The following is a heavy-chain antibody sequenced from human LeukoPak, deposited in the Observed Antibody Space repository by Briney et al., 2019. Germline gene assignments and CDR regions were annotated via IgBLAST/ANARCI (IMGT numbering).Heavy chain of an antibody. CDR3: AKKIAAAWFDP. D-gene: IGHD6-13*01. Sequence: GGTLRLSCAASGFTFSSYGMSWVRQAPGKGLEWVSAISGSGGSTYYADSVKGRFTISRDNSKNTLYLQMNSLRAEDTAVYYCAKKIAAAWFDPWGQGTLVTVSS. V-gene: IGHV3-23*01. J-gene: IGHJ5*02. CDR1: GFTFSSYG. CDR2: ISGSGGST.